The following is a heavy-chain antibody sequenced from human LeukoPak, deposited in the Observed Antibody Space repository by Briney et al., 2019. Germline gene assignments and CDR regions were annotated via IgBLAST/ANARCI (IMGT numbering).Heavy chain of an antibody. CDR3: ARGGGINWNDNWFDP. J-gene: IGHJ5*02. D-gene: IGHD1-1*01. Sequence: SVKVSCKASGYTFTSYYMHWVRQAPGQGLEWMGGIIPIFGTANYAQKFQGRVTITADESTSTAYMELSSLRSEDTAVYYCARGGGINWNDNWFDPWGQGTLVTVSS. V-gene: IGHV1-69*13. CDR1: GYTFTSYY. CDR2: IIPIFGTA.